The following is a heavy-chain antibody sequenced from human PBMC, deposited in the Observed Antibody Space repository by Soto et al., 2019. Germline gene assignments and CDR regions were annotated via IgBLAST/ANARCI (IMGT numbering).Heavy chain of an antibody. CDR1: GFTFSSYA. CDR3: AKDRQLLWFGEPTAGWFDP. V-gene: IGHV3-23*01. Sequence: GGSLRLSCAASGFTFSSYAMSWVRQAPGKGLEWVSAISGSGGSTYYADSVKGRFTISRDNSKNTLYLQMNSLRAEDTAVYYCAKDRQLLWFGEPTAGWFDPWGQGTLVTVSS. D-gene: IGHD3-10*01. J-gene: IGHJ5*02. CDR2: ISGSGGST.